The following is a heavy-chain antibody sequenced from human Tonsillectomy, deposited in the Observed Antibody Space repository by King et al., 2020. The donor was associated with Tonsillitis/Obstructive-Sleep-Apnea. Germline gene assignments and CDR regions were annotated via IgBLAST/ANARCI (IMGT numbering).Heavy chain of an antibody. Sequence: VQLVESGGGLVQPGRSLRLSCAASGFTFDDYAMHWVRQAPGKGLEWVSCITWNSGSIGYADSVKGRFSISRDNAKNSLYLQMNSLRAEDTALYYCAKDTGRFLTPYMDVWGKGTTVTVSS. J-gene: IGHJ6*03. CDR2: ITWNSGSI. V-gene: IGHV3-9*01. CDR3: AKDTGRFLTPYMDV. CDR1: GFTFDDYA. D-gene: IGHD3-3*01.